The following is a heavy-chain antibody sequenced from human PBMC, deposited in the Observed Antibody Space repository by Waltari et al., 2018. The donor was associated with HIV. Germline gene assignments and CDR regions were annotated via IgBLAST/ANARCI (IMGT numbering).Heavy chain of an antibody. CDR1: GFAFITLY. CDR2: IYSNATT. V-gene: IGHV3-53*01. CDR3: ATVLVRTSWVITTAPFDY. J-gene: IGHJ4*02. Sequence: EVQLVESGGGLIQPGGSARPAGAAPGFAFITLYMSWVRQAPGKVLEWVSLIYSNATTYYADSVKGRFTISRDNSKNTLYLQMNSLRADDTAVYFCATVLVRTSWVITTAPFDYWGQGTLVTVSS. D-gene: IGHD3-22*01.